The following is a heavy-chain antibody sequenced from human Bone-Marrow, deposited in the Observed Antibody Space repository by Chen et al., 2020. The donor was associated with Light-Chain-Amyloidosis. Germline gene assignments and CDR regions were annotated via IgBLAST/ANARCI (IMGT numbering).Heavy chain of an antibody. CDR2: IYYSGNT. J-gene: IGHJ6*02. D-gene: IGHD3-3*01. Sequence: QVQLHESGPGLVKPSQTLSLTCSVSGGSISGNDYYWSWIRQAPGKGLEWIGHIYYSGNTNYNPSLKSRITMSVDTDKNQFSLKVSTVTAADSAVYYCVRGQETMFGVTRLMDCGMDVWGQGTTVTVSS. V-gene: IGHV4-30-4*01. CDR3: VRGQETMFGVTRLMDCGMDV. CDR1: GGSISGNDYY.